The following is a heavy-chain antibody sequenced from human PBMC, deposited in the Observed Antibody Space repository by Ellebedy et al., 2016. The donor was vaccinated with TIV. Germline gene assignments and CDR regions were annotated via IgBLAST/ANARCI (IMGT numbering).Heavy chain of an antibody. CDR3: ASPKDEVNTGPVY. CDR1: GFAFSNYS. D-gene: IGHD4-17*01. CDR2: ISGRISAI. J-gene: IGHJ4*02. Sequence: PGGSLRLSYAASGFAFSNYSMNWVRQAPGRGLEWVSYISGRISAIYYADSVKGRFTISRDNAKSSLYLEMNSLRDEDTAVYYCASPKDEVNTGPVYWGQGTLVTVSS. V-gene: IGHV3-48*02.